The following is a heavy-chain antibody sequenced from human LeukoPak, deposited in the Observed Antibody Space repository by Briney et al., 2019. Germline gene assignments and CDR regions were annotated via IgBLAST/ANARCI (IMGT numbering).Heavy chain of an antibody. V-gene: IGHV4-34*01. J-gene: IGHJ3*02. CDR1: GGSFSGYY. CDR3: ARRDDYYDSRGYDDAFDI. D-gene: IGHD3-22*01. Sequence: SETLSLTCAVYGGSFSGYYWSWIRQPPGKGLEWIGEISHSGSTKYNPSLKRRGTISVDTSKNQFSLKLSSVTAADTAVYYCARRDDYYDSRGYDDAFDIWGQGTEVTVSS. CDR2: ISHSGST.